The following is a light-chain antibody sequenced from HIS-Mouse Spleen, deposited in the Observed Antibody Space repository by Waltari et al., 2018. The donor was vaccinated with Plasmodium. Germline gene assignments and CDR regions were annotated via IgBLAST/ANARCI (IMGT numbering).Light chain of an antibody. V-gene: IGLV2-8*01. Sequence: QSALTQPPSASGSPGQSVTISCTGTSSDVGGYNYVSWYQQHPAKAPKLMIYEVSKRPSGVPDRFSGSESGNTASLTVSGLQAEDEADYYCSSYAGSNNYVFGTGTKVTVL. CDR2: EVS. CDR3: SSYAGSNNYV. J-gene: IGLJ1*01. CDR1: SSDVGGYNY.